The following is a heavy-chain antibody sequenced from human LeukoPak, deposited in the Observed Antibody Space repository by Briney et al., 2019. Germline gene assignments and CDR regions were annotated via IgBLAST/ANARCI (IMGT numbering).Heavy chain of an antibody. CDR2: ISYDGSNK. D-gene: IGHD6-6*01. J-gene: IGHJ6*03. V-gene: IGHV3-30-3*01. CDR3: TRGGGNSSSYMDI. Sequence: GGSLRLSCAASGFTFSSYAMHWVRQAPGKGLEWVAVISYDGSNKYYADSVKGRFTISRDNSKNTLYLQMNSLRADDTAVYYCTRGGGNSSSYMDIWGKGTTVTVSS. CDR1: GFTFSSYA.